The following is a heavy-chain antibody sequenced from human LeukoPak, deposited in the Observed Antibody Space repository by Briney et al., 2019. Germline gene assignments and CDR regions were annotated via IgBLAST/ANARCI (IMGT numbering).Heavy chain of an antibody. CDR1: GFTFSTYA. Sequence: PGGSLRLSCAASGFTFSTYAMTWVRQAPGKGLEWVSSIDSSGIITYYADSVKGRFTISRDNAKNSLYLQMNSLRAEDTAVYYCARDALLVVAATYYFDYWGQGTLVTVSS. J-gene: IGHJ4*02. D-gene: IGHD2-15*01. CDR3: ARDALLVVAATYYFDY. CDR2: IDSSGIIT. V-gene: IGHV3-48*03.